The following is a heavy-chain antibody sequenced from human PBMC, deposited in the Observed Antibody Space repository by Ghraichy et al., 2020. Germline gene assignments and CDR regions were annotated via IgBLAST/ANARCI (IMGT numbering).Heavy chain of an antibody. D-gene: IGHD3-16*01. CDR2: IYYSGST. V-gene: IGHV4-59*01. J-gene: IGHJ4*02. Sequence: SETLSLTCTVSGGSISSYYWSWIRQPPGKGLEWIGYIYYSGSTNYNPSLKSRVTISVDTSKNQFSLKLSSVTAADTAVYYCARVGSSWGSFDYWGQGTLVTVSS. CDR1: GGSISSYY. CDR3: ARVGSSWGSFDY.